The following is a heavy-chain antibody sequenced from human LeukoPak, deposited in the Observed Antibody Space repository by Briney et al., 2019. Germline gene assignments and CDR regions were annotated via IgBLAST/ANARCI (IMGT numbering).Heavy chain of an antibody. J-gene: IGHJ4*02. CDR2: INTNTGNP. D-gene: IGHD3-22*01. V-gene: IGHV7-4-1*02. CDR3: ARDVGYYDSSGYQGYFDY. Sequence: VASVKVSCKASGYTFTSYYMHWVREAPGQGLEWMGWINTNTGNPTYAEGFTGRFVFSLDTSVSTAYLQISSLKAEDTAVYYCARDVGYYDSSGYQGYFDYWGQGTLVTVSS. CDR1: GYTFTSYY.